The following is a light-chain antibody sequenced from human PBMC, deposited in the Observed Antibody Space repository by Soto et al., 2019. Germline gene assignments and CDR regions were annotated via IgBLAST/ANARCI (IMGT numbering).Light chain of an antibody. Sequence: QSALTPPASVSGSPGQSITLSCTGTSSDVGGYNYVSWYQQHPGKAPKLMIYDVSNRPSGVSNRFSGSKSGNTASLTISGLQAEDEADYYCSSYTSSSTLLYVFGTGTKVTVL. V-gene: IGLV2-14*01. CDR3: SSYTSSSTLLYV. CDR2: DVS. J-gene: IGLJ1*01. CDR1: SSDVGGYNY.